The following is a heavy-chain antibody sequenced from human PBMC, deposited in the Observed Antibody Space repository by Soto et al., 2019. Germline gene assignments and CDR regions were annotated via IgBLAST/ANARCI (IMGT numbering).Heavy chain of an antibody. CDR3: ARDDILCSCCSCYGVLMDV. Sequence: EVQLVESGGGLVQPGGSLRLSCAASGFTVSSKYMSWVRQAPGKGLEWVSLIQSGGTTYYADSVKGRFTISRDSSKNMLHLQMDSLRAEDTAVYYCARDDILCSCCSCYGVLMDVWGKGTTVTVSS. J-gene: IGHJ6*03. D-gene: IGHD2-15*01. V-gene: IGHV3-66*01. CDR2: IQSGGTT. CDR1: GFTVSSKY.